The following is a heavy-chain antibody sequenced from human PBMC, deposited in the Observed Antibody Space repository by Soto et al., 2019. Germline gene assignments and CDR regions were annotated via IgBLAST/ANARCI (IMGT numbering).Heavy chain of an antibody. Sequence: SETLSLTCTVSGGSISSGGYYWSWIRQHPGKGLEWIGYIYYSGSTYYNPSLKSRVTISVDTSKNQFSLKLSSVTAADTVVYYCARAPSDWGYYFDYWGQGTLVTVSS. CDR1: GGSISSGGYY. V-gene: IGHV4-31*03. D-gene: IGHD7-27*01. J-gene: IGHJ4*02. CDR2: IYYSGST. CDR3: ARAPSDWGYYFDY.